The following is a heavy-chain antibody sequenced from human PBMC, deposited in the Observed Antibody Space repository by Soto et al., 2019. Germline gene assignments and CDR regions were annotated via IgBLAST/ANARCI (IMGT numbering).Heavy chain of an antibody. CDR2: LTRGGTS. CDR1: GFTFSDYS. D-gene: IGHD1-1*01. Sequence: EVHLLESGGGLVQTGGSLRLSCAASGFTFSDYSMSWVRQTPERGLEWVSTLTRGGTSYYADSVQGRFTVSRDNSKNTVSLQVRSLRAEDMALYYCTKRATTVPPPGNYFDSCGKGTLDTVSS. CDR3: TKRATTVPPPGNYFDS. J-gene: IGHJ4*02. V-gene: IGHV3-23*01.